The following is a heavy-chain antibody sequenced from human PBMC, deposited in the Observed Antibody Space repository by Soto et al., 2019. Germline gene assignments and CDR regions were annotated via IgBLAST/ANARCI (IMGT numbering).Heavy chain of an antibody. J-gene: IGHJ4*02. CDR2: IFHSGST. D-gene: IGHD1-26*01. CDR3: ARVYSGTYSDY. V-gene: IGHV4-4*02. CDR1: GGSIRSNNW. Sequence: QVQLQESGPGLVKPSGTLSLTCAVSGGSIRSNNWWSWVRQPPGKGLEWIGEIFHSGSTNYNPSLKTRVPLSVDKAKNQFSLTLSSVTAADTAGYYCARVYSGTYSDYWGQGTLVTVSS.